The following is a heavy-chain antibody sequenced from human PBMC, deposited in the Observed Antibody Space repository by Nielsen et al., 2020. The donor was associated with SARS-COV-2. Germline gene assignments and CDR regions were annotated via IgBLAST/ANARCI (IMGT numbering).Heavy chain of an antibody. CDR2: INHSGST. J-gene: IGHJ5*02. Sequence: SETLSLTCAVYGGSFSGYYWSWIRQPPGKGLEWIGEINHSGSTNYNPSLKSRVTISVDTSKNQFSLKLSSVTAADTAVYYCARDNEYSSGWYAHWGQGTLVTVSS. CDR1: GGSFSGYY. D-gene: IGHD6-19*01. CDR3: ARDNEYSSGWYAH. V-gene: IGHV4-34*01.